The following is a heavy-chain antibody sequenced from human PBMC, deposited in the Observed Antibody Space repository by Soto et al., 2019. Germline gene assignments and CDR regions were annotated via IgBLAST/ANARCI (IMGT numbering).Heavy chain of an antibody. CDR3: ARHGRYYDFWSGYYTGY. V-gene: IGHV4-59*08. D-gene: IGHD3-3*01. CDR1: GGSFSSYY. CDR2: IYYSGST. J-gene: IGHJ4*02. Sequence: SETLSLTCAVYGGSFSSYYWSWIRQPPGKGLEWIGYIYYSGSTNYNPSLKSRVTISVDTSKNQFSLKLSSVTAADTAVYYCARHGRYYDFWSGYYTGYWGQGTLVTVSS.